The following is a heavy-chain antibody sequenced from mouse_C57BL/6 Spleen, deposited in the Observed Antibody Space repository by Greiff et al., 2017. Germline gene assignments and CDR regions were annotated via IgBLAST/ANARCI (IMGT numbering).Heavy chain of an antibody. V-gene: IGHV5-4*01. D-gene: IGHD2-5*01. J-gene: IGHJ2*01. CDR3: ARDATIVTSFDY. Sequence: EVQLVESGGGLVKPGGSLKLSCAASGFTFSSYAMSWVRQTPEKRLEWVATINDGGSYTYYPDNVKGRFTISRDNAKNNLYLQMSHLKSEDTAMYYCARDATIVTSFDYWGQGTTLTVSS. CDR1: GFTFSSYA. CDR2: INDGGSYT.